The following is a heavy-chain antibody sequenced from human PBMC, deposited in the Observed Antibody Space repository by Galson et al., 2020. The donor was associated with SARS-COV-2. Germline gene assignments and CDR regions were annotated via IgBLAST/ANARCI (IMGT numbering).Heavy chain of an antibody. CDR3: AKDRIHANGGDYGFPADL. Sequence: ESLNISVAASGFTFADFAMSCLRRAPGKGLEWVSLLNRDGHSNYYADSVQGRFTITRDNNKNSLSLQMNSLTTEDTAVYYCAKDRIHANGGDYGFPADLWGQGRMVTVSS. J-gene: IGHJ3*01. V-gene: IGHV3-43*01. CDR1: GFTFADFA. D-gene: IGHD2-21*02. CDR2: LNRDGHSN.